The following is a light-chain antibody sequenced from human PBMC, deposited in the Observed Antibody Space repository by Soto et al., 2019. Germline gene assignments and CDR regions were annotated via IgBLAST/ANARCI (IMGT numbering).Light chain of an antibody. CDR2: AAS. Sequence: DIQVTQSPSSLSASVGDRVTVTCRASQGNNNYLAWYQQKPGKVPKLLIYAASTLQSGVPSRFSGSGSETDFTLTISSLQHEDVATYYCQQYNSAPLTFGGGTKVDIK. CDR3: QQYNSAPLT. CDR1: QGNNNY. V-gene: IGKV1-27*01. J-gene: IGKJ4*01.